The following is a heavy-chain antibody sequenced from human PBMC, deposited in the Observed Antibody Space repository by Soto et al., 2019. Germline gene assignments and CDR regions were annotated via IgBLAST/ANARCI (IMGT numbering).Heavy chain of an antibody. J-gene: IGHJ4*02. Sequence: ESGGGVVQPGRSLRLSCAASGFTFRTYGMHWVRQAPGKGLEWVAVISYDGSNEYYADYVKGRFTISRDNSKNTLYLQMNSLRDEDTAVYYCAKDSTIVPKWGQGTLVTVSS. CDR2: ISYDGSNE. V-gene: IGHV3-30*18. CDR1: GFTFRTYG. D-gene: IGHD3-22*01. CDR3: AKDSTIVPK.